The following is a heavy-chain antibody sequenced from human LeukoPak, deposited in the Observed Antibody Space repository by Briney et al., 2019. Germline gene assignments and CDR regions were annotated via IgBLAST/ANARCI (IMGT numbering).Heavy chain of an antibody. CDR2: ISYDGSNK. V-gene: IGHV3-30-3*01. J-gene: IGHJ5*02. D-gene: IGHD3-22*01. CDR3: ARGDYYYDSSGLEFDP. CDR1: GFTFSSYA. Sequence: GGSLRLSCAASGFTFSSYAMPWVRQAPGKGLEWVAVISYDGSNKYYADSVKGRFTISRDNSKNTLYLQMNSLRAEDTAVYYCARGDYYYDSSGLEFDPWGQGTLVTVSS.